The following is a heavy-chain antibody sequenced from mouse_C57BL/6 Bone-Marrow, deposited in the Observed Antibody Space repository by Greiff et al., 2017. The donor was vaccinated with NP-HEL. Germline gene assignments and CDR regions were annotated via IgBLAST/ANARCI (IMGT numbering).Heavy chain of an antibody. CDR3: TGTYITTVVEPAY. V-gene: IGHV1-5*01. CDR1: GYTFTSYW. J-gene: IGHJ3*01. Sequence: EVKLQQSGTVLVRPGASVKMSCPTSGYTFTSYWMHWVKQRPGQGLEWIGAICPGNSDTSYNQKFKGRAKLTAVTSASNTYLQLSSLTNASSAGSNYTGTYITTVVEPAYWGQGTLVTVSA. CDR2: ICPGNSDT. D-gene: IGHD1-1*01.